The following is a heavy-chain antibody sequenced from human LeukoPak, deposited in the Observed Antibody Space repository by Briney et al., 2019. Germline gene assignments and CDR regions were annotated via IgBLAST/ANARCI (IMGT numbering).Heavy chain of an antibody. Sequence: SETLSLTCTVSGDSISSYHWSWIRQPPGKGLEWIGYIYYSGSTYYNPSLKSRVTISVDRSKNQFSLKLSSVTAADTAVYYCARAQRRGYSRRGAFDIWGQGTMVTVSS. CDR2: IYYSGST. J-gene: IGHJ3*02. D-gene: IGHD5-12*01. CDR1: GDSISSYH. V-gene: IGHV4-59*12. CDR3: ARAQRRGYSRRGAFDI.